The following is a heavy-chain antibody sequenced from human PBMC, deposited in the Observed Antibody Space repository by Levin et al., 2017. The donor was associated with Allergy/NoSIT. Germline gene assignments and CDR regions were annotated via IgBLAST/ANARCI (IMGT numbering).Heavy chain of an antibody. V-gene: IGHV3-23*01. CDR2: LSGSGAKT. Sequence: AGGSLRLSCAASGFSFSSYAMSWVRQAPGKGLEWVSALSGSGAKTYYADSVKGRFTISRDNSKNTLYLQMNSVRTDDTAVYYCGKDGGSYQLDYWGQGTLVTVSS. J-gene: IGHJ4*02. CDR3: GKDGGSYQLDY. CDR1: GFSFSSYA. D-gene: IGHD1-26*01.